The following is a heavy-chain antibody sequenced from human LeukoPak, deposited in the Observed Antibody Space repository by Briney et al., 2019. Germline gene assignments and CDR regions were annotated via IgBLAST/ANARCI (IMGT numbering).Heavy chain of an antibody. J-gene: IGHJ4*02. V-gene: IGHV3-23*01. CDR2: ISGSGGST. D-gene: IGHD6-13*01. Sequence: PGGSLRLSCAASGFTFSSYAMSWVRQAPGKGREWVSGISGSGGSTYYADSVKGRFTISRDNSKNTLYLQMNSLRAEDTAVYYCASGPNLFVIAAALNPDYWGQGTLVTVSA. CDR1: GFTFSSYA. CDR3: ASGPNLFVIAAALNPDY.